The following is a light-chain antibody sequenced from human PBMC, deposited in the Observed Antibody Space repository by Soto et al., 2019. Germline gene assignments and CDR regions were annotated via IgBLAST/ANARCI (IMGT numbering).Light chain of an antibody. V-gene: IGKV3-20*01. CDR3: QQYGTSPRT. Sequence: EIVLTQSPGTLSLSPGERATLSCRASQSFSSRYLAWYQQKPGQAPRLPIYETSSRATGIPDRFSGSGSQTDFTLTISRLEPEDFEVYYCQQYGTSPRTFGQGTKVDIK. CDR2: ETS. J-gene: IGKJ1*01. CDR1: QSFSSRY.